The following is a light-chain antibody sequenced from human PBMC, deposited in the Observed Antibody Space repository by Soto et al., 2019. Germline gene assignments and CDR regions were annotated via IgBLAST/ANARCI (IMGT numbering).Light chain of an antibody. CDR3: QQYNNWRPT. Sequence: EIVMTQSPATLSVSPGERATLSCRASQSVSSNLAWYQQKPGQAPRLLIYGASTRATGIPARFSGSESGTEVTLTIGSLQSEDFAGYYCQQYNNWRPTFGQGTKVEIK. V-gene: IGKV3-15*01. CDR2: GAS. CDR1: QSVSSN. J-gene: IGKJ1*01.